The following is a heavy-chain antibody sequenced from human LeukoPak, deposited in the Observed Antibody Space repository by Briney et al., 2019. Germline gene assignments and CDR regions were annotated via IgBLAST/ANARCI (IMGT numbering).Heavy chain of an antibody. CDR2: INPSGGST. Sequence: ASXKVSCKASGYTFTSYYMHWVRQAPGQGLEWMGIINPSGGSTSYAQKFQGRVTMTRDTSTSTVYMELSSLRSEDTAVYYCARDLDYYDSSGTLDYWGQGTLVTVSS. D-gene: IGHD3-22*01. V-gene: IGHV1-46*01. CDR3: ARDLDYYDSSGTLDY. CDR1: GYTFTSYY. J-gene: IGHJ4*02.